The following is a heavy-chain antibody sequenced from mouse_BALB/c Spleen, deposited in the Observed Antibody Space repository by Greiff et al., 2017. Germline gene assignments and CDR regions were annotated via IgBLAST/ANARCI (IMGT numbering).Heavy chain of an antibody. CDR1: GFNIKDTY. J-gene: IGHJ4*01. V-gene: IGHV14-3*02. CDR2: IDPANGNT. Sequence: EVQLVESGAELVKPGASVKLSCTASGFNIKDTYMHWVKQRPEQGLEWIGRIDPANGNTKYDPKFQGKATITADTSSNTAYLQLSSLTSEDTAVYYCARDPVYYGNYYAMDYWGQGTSVTVSS. CDR3: ARDPVYYGNYYAMDY. D-gene: IGHD2-1*01.